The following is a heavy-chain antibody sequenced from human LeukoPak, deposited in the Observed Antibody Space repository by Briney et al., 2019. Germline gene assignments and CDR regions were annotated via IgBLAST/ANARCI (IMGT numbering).Heavy chain of an antibody. V-gene: IGHV3-23*01. Sequence: GGSLRLSCAASGFTFSSYAMTWVRQAPGKGLEWVSAFGFYTYYADSVTGRFTISRDNSKNTLYLQMNSLRAEDTAVYYCATTSSGYYYDWGQGTLVTVSS. J-gene: IGHJ4*02. CDR3: ATTSSGYYYD. CDR1: GFTFSSYA. D-gene: IGHD3-22*01. CDR2: FGFYT.